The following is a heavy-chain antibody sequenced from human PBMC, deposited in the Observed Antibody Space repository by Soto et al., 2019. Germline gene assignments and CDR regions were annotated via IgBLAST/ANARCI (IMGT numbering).Heavy chain of an antibody. Sequence: GGSLSLSCAASGFTFSSYAMSWVRQAPGKGLEWVSAISGSGGSTYYADSVKGRFTISRDNSKNTLYLQMNSLRAEDTAVYYCAKDPYSSSWYWFDPWGQGTLVTVSS. J-gene: IGHJ5*02. CDR1: GFTFSSYA. V-gene: IGHV3-23*01. CDR3: AKDPYSSSWYWFDP. D-gene: IGHD6-13*01. CDR2: ISGSGGST.